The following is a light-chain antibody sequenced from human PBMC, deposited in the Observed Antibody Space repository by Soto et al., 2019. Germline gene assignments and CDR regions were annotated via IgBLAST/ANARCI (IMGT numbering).Light chain of an antibody. CDR1: QSISSW. J-gene: IGKJ1*01. Sequence: DIQMTQSPSTLSASVGDRVTITCRASQSISSWLAWYQQKPGKAPKLLIYDASSLESGVPSRFSGSGSGTEFTLTISSLQPDDFATYYCKHYNSYSPFGQELKVDIK. V-gene: IGKV1-5*01. CDR2: DAS. CDR3: KHYNSYSP.